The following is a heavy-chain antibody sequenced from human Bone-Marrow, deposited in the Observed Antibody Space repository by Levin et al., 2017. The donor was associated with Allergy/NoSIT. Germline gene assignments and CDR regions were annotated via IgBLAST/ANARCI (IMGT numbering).Heavy chain of an antibody. V-gene: IGHV4-31*03. Sequence: LRLSCTVSGGSISSSGYHWTWIRQYPNKGLEWIGYISYRGSTYFNPSLKSRLTISIDTYEQHLSLNLTSVSAADTAIYYCARLVGYSFDYWGQGALVTVSS. J-gene: IGHJ4*02. D-gene: IGHD2-8*02. CDR1: GGSISSSGYH. CDR3: ARLVGYSFDY. CDR2: ISYRGST.